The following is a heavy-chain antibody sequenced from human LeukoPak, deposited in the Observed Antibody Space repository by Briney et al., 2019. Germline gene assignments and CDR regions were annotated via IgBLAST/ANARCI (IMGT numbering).Heavy chain of an antibody. CDR2: ISYDGSNR. CDR3: ARDPTYYYDSSGYPLGYYFDY. CDR1: GFTFSSYG. D-gene: IGHD3-22*01. V-gene: IGHV3-30*03. J-gene: IGHJ4*02. Sequence: GGSLRLSCVASGFTFSSYGMHWVRQAPGKGLEWEAFISYDGSNRYYVDSVKGRFTISRDNSKNTLYLQMNSLRPEDTAVYYCARDPTYYYDSSGYPLGYYFDYWGQGTLVTVSS.